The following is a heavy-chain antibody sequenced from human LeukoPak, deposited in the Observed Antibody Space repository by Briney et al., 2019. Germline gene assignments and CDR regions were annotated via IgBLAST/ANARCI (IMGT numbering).Heavy chain of an antibody. Sequence: SETLSLTXTVSGGSISSSSYYWGWIRQPPGKGLEWIGSIYYSGSTYYNPSLKSRVTISVDTSNNQFSLKLSSVTAADTAVYYCARQGDFWSGYAPSFDYWGQGTLVTVSS. CDR2: IYYSGST. V-gene: IGHV4-39*01. D-gene: IGHD3-3*01. J-gene: IGHJ4*02. CDR3: ARQGDFWSGYAPSFDY. CDR1: GGSISSSSYY.